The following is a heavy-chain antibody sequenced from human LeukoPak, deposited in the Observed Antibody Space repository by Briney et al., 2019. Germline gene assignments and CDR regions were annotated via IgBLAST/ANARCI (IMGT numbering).Heavy chain of an antibody. V-gene: IGHV1-8*01. Sequence: GASVKVSCKASGYTFKNYDINWVRQAPGQGLEWMAWMNPNNDNAGSAQTFQGRVTMTRDTSINTAYMELSSLRSDDAGVYYCARAAAGGDDPFDVWGQGSLIIVSS. CDR2: MNPNNDNA. CDR3: ARAAAGGDDPFDV. D-gene: IGHD6-25*01. J-gene: IGHJ3*01. CDR1: GYTFKNYD.